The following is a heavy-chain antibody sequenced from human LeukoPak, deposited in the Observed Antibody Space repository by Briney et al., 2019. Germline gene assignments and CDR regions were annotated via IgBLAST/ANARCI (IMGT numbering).Heavy chain of an antibody. D-gene: IGHD3-10*01. CDR2: ISYSGST. CDR1: GGSISSSGSY. J-gene: IGHJ5*02. V-gene: IGHV4-39*01. CDR3: ARNRYYYGSGNYGVPNWFDP. Sequence: ASETLSLTCTVSGGSISSSGSYWGWIRQPPGKGLEWIGSISYSGSTYYNPSLKSRVTISVDTSKNQFSLKLSSVTAADTAVYYCARNRYYYGSGNYGVPNWFDPWGQGTLVTVSS.